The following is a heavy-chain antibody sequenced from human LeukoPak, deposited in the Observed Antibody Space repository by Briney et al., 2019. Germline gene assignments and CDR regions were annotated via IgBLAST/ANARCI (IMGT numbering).Heavy chain of an antibody. CDR3: ASTAMVVNAIPHFNY. CDR2: ICHSGST. J-gene: IGHJ4*02. V-gene: IGHV4-59*11. Sequence: SETLSLTCTVSGGSISSHYWSWIREPPGKGLEWVGYICHSGSTNYNPYLKSRVTISVDTSKNQFSLKLTSVTAADTAVYYCASTAMVVNAIPHFNYWGQGTLVTVSS. CDR1: GGSISSHY. D-gene: IGHD2-8*02.